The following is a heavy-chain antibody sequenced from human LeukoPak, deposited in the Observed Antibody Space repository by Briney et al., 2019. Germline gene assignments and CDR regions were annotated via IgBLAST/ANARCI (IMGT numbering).Heavy chain of an antibody. D-gene: IGHD3-3*01. CDR1: GLTFSDYV. J-gene: IGHJ6*02. CDR2: ISYDESNK. Sequence: GGSLGLSCAASGLTFSDYVMTWVRQAPGKGLEWVAVISYDESNKYYADSVKGRFTISRDNSKNTLYLQMNSLRAEDTAVYYCARGTDTKPFWSGYWVDVWGQGTTVTVSS. V-gene: IGHV3-30*03. CDR3: ARGTDTKPFWSGYWVDV.